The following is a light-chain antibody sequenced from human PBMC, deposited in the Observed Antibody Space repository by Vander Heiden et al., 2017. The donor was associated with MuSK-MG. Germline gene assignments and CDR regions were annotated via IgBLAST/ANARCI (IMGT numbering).Light chain of an antibody. CDR3: QQDDNLPIT. CDR2: DAS. J-gene: IGKJ3*01. CDR1: QDISNY. Sequence: DIQMTQSPSSLSASVGDRVTITCQASQDISNYLNWYQQKPGKAPKLLIYDASNLETGVPSRFSGSGSGTDFTFTISRLQPEDIATYYCQQDDNLPITFGHGTKVDIK. V-gene: IGKV1-33*01.